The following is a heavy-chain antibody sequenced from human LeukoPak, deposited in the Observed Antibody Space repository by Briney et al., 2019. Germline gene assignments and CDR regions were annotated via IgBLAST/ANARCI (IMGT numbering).Heavy chain of an antibody. CDR1: GFTFNSFA. J-gene: IGHJ3*02. CDR2: IQSDGSDK. CDR3: AKGDSSSWSFDAFDI. V-gene: IGHV3-30*02. D-gene: IGHD6-13*01. Sequence: PGGSLRLSCAASGFTFNSFAMHWVRPAPGKGLEHFAFIQSDGSDKYYADSVKGRFTISRDNSKNTLYLQMNGLRGDDTALYYCAKGDSSSWSFDAFDIWGQGTMVTVSS.